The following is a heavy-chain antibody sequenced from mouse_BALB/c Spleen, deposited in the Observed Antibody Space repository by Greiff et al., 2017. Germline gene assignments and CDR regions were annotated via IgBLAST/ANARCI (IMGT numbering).Heavy chain of an antibody. J-gene: IGHJ3*01. CDR2: INPNNGGT. Sequence: DVKLQESGPELVKPGASVKIPCKASGYTFTDYNMDWVKQSHGKSLEWIGDINPNNGGTIYNQKFKGKATLTVDKSSSTAYMELRSLTSEDTAVYYCARSPIPFAYWGQGTLVTVSA. V-gene: IGHV1-18*01. CDR1: GYTFTDYN. CDR3: ARSPIPFAY.